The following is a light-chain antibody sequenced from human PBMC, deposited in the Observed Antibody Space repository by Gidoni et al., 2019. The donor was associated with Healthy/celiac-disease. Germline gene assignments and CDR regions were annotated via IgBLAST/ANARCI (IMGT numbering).Light chain of an antibody. CDR3: QQYNNWHT. V-gene: IGKV3-15*01. Sequence: TLSVSPGERATLSCRASQSVNSNLAWYQQKPGQAPRLLIYGASTRATGIPARFSGSGSGTEFTLTISSLQSEDFAVYYCQQYNNWHTFGQXTKLEIK. CDR2: GAS. J-gene: IGKJ2*01. CDR1: QSVNSN.